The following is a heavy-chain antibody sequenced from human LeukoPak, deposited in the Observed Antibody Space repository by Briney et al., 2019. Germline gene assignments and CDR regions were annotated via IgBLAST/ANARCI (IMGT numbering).Heavy chain of an antibody. V-gene: IGHV3-7*01. CDR1: GFTFSSYW. CDR3: ARFPRTGWCNFDY. Sequence: GGSLRLSCAASGFTFSSYWMSWVRQAPGKGLEWVANIKQDGSEKYYVDSVKGRFTISRDNAKNSLYLQMNSLRAEDTAVYYCARFPRTGWCNFDYWGQGALVTVSS. CDR2: IKQDGSEK. J-gene: IGHJ4*02. D-gene: IGHD6-19*01.